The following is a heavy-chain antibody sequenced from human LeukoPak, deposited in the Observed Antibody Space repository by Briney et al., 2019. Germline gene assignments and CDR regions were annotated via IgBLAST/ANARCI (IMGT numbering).Heavy chain of an antibody. CDR1: GFTFSSYW. Sequence: GGSLRLSCAASGFTFSSYWMSWVRQAPGKGLEWVANIKQDGSEKYYVDSVKGRFTISRDNAKNSLYLQMNSLRAEDTAVYYCAGHPLNSVYYYYYYYMDVWGKGTTVTVSS. CDR2: IKQDGSEK. V-gene: IGHV3-7*01. J-gene: IGHJ6*03. CDR3: AGHPLNSVYYYYYYYMDV. D-gene: IGHD4-23*01.